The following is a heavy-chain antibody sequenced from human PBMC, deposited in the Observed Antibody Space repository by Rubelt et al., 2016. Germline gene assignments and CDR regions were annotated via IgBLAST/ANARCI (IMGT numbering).Heavy chain of an antibody. CDR3: ARDPLPVRGVIMTPTH. J-gene: IGHJ4*02. CDR1: GYTFTSYG. CDR2: ISAYNGNT. V-gene: IGHV1-18*01. D-gene: IGHD3-10*01. Sequence: QVQLVQSGAEVKKPGASVKVSCKASGYTFTSYGISWVRQAPGQGLEWMGWISAYNGNTNYAQKFQGRVTMTTYTATSTAYMELRSLRSDDTAVYYCARDPLPVRGVIMTPTHWGQGTLVTVSS.